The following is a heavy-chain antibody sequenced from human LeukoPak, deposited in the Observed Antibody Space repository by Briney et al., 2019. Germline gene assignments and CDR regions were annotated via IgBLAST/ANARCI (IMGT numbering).Heavy chain of an antibody. CDR3: ARHIGGGIEDMDV. J-gene: IGHJ6*03. CDR2: IYVTGT. V-gene: IGHV4-59*08. Sequence: SETLSLTCTVSGGSIGTYYWSWIRQSPGKGLEWIGYIYVTGTRYNPYLQSRVTISVDRSGNQFFLKMSSVTAADTAVYYCARHIGGGIEDMDVWGKGTKVIVSS. CDR1: GGSIGTYY. D-gene: IGHD3-16*02.